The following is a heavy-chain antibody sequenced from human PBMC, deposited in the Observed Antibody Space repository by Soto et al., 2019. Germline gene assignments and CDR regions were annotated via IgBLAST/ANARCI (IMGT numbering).Heavy chain of an antibody. CDR1: GGSISSYY. CDR2: IYYSGST. J-gene: IGHJ6*02. Sequence: QVQLQESGPGLVKPSETLSLTCTVSGGSISSYYWSWIRQPPGKGLEWIGYIYYSGSTNYNPSLKSRVTISVDTSKNQFSLKLSSVTAADTAVYYCAREGGGYYYDSSGYLDYYYYGMDVWGQGTTVTVSS. D-gene: IGHD3-22*01. CDR3: AREGGGYYYDSSGYLDYYYYGMDV. V-gene: IGHV4-59*01.